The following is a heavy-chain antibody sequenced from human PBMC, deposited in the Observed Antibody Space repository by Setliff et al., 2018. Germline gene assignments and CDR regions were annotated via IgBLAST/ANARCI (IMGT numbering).Heavy chain of an antibody. CDR1: GASITSGGFY. Sequence: SETLSLTCSVSGASITSGGFYWTWIRQPAGKALEWIGHIHGTEGTHYNPSLESRVTISRDKSPNQFSLMLRSVTAADTALYYCARGYYNGRGYYYLPCSFDSWGRGIVGTVSS. CDR3: ARGYYNGRGYYYLPCSFDS. CDR2: IHGTEGT. J-gene: IGHJ4*02. D-gene: IGHD3-10*01. V-gene: IGHV4-61*09.